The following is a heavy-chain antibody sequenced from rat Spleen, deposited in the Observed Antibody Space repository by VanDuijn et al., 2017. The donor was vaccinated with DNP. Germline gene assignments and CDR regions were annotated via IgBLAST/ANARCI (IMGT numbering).Heavy chain of an antibody. D-gene: IGHD5-1*01. CDR1: GFTFSDYA. CDR2: INTDGDSA. Sequence: EVQLVESGGDLVQPGRSLILSCAASGFTFSDYAMAWVRQAPTKGLKWVASINTDGDSAYYLDSVKGRFTVSRDNAKNTQYLQMDSLRSEDTATYYCARDRTGTWFAYWGQGTLVTVSS. V-gene: IGHV5S13*01. J-gene: IGHJ3*01. CDR3: ARDRTGTWFAY.